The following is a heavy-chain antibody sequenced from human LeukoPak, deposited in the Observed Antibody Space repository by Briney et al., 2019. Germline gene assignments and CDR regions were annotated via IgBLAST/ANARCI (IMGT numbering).Heavy chain of an antibody. CDR1: GGSISSYY. J-gene: IGHJ5*02. Sequence: SETLSLTCTDSGGSISSYYWSWIRQPPGKGLEWIGYISYSGSTNFNPSLKSRVTISVDTSKDQFSLKLSSVTAADTAVYYCAREGTAGTNLNWFDPWGQGTLVPVSS. CDR2: ISYSGST. CDR3: AREGTAGTNLNWFDP. D-gene: IGHD1-1*01. V-gene: IGHV4-59*01.